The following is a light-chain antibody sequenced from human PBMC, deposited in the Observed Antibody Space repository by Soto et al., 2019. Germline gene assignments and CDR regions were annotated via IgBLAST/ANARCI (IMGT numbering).Light chain of an antibody. CDR3: SSYAGSNNV. CDR1: SSNIGSNY. CDR2: EVS. V-gene: IGLV1-47*01. Sequence: QSVLTQPPSASGTPGQRVTISCSGSSSNIGSNYVYWYQQLPGTAPKLMIYEVSKRPSGVPDRFSGSKSGNTASLTVSGLQAEDDADYYCSSYAGSNNVFGTGTKVTVL. J-gene: IGLJ1*01.